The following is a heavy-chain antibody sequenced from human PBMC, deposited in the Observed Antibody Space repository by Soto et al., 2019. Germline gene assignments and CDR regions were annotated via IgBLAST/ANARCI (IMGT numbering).Heavy chain of an antibody. J-gene: IGHJ6*04. V-gene: IGHV3-66*01. D-gene: IGHD2-15*01. CDR3: ARDDVLCDGGRCYGIPLDV. CDR2: IQSGGTT. Sequence: EVQLVESGGGLVQPGGSLRLSCAASGFTVSSKYMTWVRQAPGKGLEWVALIQSGGTTYYADSVKGRFTISRDTSENTLPLQMDSLRVEDTAVYYCARDDVLCDGGRCYGIPLDVWGKGTPVTVSS. CDR1: GFTVSSKY.